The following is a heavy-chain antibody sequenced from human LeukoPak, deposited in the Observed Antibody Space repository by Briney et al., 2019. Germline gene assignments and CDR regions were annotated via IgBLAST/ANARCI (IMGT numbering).Heavy chain of an antibody. Sequence: GGFLRLSCAASGFTVSSHYMSWVRQAPGKGLEWVSIIYSGGNTYYADSVKGRLTISRDTSKNTLFLQMNGLRAEDTAVYYCARVIVGDVYDAFDIWGQGTMVTVSS. CDR3: ARVIVGDVYDAFDI. CDR1: GFTVSSHY. CDR2: IYSGGNT. V-gene: IGHV3-66*01. J-gene: IGHJ3*02. D-gene: IGHD1-26*01.